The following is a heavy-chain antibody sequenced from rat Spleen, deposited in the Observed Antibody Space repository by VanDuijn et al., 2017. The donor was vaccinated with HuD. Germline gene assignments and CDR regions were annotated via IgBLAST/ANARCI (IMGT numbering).Heavy chain of an antibody. D-gene: IGHD1-2*01. Sequence: EVQLVESGGGLVQPGGSLKLSCVASGFTFNNYWMTWIRQVPGKGLEWVASITNASGRTYYPDSVKGRFTVSRDTAQNILYLQMNSLRSEDTATYYCARHEDYYSIYPHWYFDFWGPGTMVTVSS. J-gene: IGHJ1*01. CDR1: GFTFNNYW. CDR3: ARHEDYYSIYPHWYFDF. CDR2: ITNASGRT. V-gene: IGHV5-31*01.